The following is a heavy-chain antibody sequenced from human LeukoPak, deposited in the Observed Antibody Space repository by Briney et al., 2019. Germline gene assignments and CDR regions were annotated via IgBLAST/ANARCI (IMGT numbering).Heavy chain of an antibody. J-gene: IGHJ4*02. V-gene: IGHV3-23*01. D-gene: IGHD1-14*01. CDR3: AKGYNLMYYFDY. CDR2: ITGSGGST. Sequence: GGSLRLSCSASGFTFSTYAMYWVRQAPGKGLEWVSVITGSGGSTIYADSVKGRFTISRDNSKNTLYLEVNSLRAEDTAVYYCAKGYNLMYYFDYWGQGTLVTVSS. CDR1: GFTFSTYA.